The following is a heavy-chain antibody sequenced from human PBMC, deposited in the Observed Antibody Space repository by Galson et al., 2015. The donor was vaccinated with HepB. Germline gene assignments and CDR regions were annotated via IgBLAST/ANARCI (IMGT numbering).Heavy chain of an antibody. CDR2: INAGNGNT. D-gene: IGHD6-13*01. V-gene: IGHV1-3*01. CDR1: GYTFTSYA. Sequence: SVKVSCKASGYTFTSYAMHWVRQAPGQRLEWMGWINAGNGNTKYSQKFQGRVTITRDTSASTAYMELSSLRSEDTAVYYCARDSVGIAAAGPDAFDIWGQGTMVTVSS. J-gene: IGHJ3*02. CDR3: ARDSVGIAAAGPDAFDI.